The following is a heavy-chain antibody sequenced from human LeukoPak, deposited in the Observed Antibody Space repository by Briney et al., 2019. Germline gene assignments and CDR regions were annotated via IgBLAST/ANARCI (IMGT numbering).Heavy chain of an antibody. V-gene: IGHV3-53*01. D-gene: IGHD3-10*01. J-gene: IGHJ4*02. CDR1: GFTVSSNY. Sequence: KTGGSLRLSCAASGFTVSSNYMSWVRQAPGKGLEWVSVIYSGGSTYYADSVKGRFTISRDNSKNTLYLQMNSLRAEDTAVYYCARNRGYGSGSYYDYWGQGTLVTVSS. CDR3: ARNRGYGSGSYYDY. CDR2: IYSGGST.